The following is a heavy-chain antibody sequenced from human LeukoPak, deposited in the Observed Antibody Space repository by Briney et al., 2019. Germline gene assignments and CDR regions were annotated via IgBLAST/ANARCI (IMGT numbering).Heavy chain of an antibody. Sequence: SQTLSLTCTVSGGSISSGGYYWSWIRQHPGKGLEWIGYIYYSGSTYYNPSLKSRVTISVDTSKNQFSLKLSSVTAADTAVYYCARSPDSSGRYWDYWGQGTLVTVSS. CDR2: IYYSGST. J-gene: IGHJ4*02. D-gene: IGHD6-19*01. CDR3: ARSPDSSGRYWDY. V-gene: IGHV4-31*03. CDR1: GGSISSGGYY.